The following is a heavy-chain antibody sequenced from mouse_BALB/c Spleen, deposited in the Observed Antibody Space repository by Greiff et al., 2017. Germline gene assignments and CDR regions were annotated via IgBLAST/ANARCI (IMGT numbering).Heavy chain of an antibody. D-gene: IGHD1-1*01. Sequence: EVMLVESGGGLVQPGGSRKLSCAASGFTFSSFGMHWVRQAPEKGLEWVAYISSGSSTIYYADTVKGRFTISRDNPKNTLFLQMTSLRSEDTAMYYCARNYGSSYGYWYFDVWGAGTTVTVSS. CDR3: ARNYGSSYGYWYFDV. CDR1: GFTFSSFG. CDR2: ISSGSSTI. V-gene: IGHV5-17*02. J-gene: IGHJ1*01.